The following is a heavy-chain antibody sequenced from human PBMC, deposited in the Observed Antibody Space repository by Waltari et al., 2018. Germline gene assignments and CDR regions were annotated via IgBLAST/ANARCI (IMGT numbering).Heavy chain of an antibody. J-gene: IGHJ4*02. CDR1: GVTFSDYA. CDR3: ARERRGYYAEY. Sequence: QVQLAESGGGVVQPGGSLRLYCAASGVTFSDYAMHGVRQAPGKGLEWVTLITYDGSNKYYADSVKGRFTISRDDAKNTLHLQMNSLRDEDTAIYYCARERRGYYAEYWGQGTLVTVSS. V-gene: IGHV3-30*02. CDR2: ITYDGSNK.